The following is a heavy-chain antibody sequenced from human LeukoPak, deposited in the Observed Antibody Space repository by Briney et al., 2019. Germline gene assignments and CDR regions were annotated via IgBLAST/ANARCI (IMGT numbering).Heavy chain of an antibody. CDR3: ASNQWLVHP. V-gene: IGHV4-39*01. D-gene: IGHD6-19*01. CDR2: IYYSGST. CDR1: GGSISSSSYY. J-gene: IGHJ5*02. Sequence: ASATLSLTCTVSGGSISSSSYYWGWIRQPPGKGLEWIGSIYYSGSTHYNPSLKSRVTISVDTSKNQFSLKLSSVTAADTAVYYCASNQWLVHPWGQGTLVTVSS.